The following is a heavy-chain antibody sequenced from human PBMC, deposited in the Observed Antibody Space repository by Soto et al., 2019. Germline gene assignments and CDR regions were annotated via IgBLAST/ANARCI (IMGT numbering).Heavy chain of an antibody. CDR1: GGSISSSNW. J-gene: IGHJ4*02. Sequence: QVQLQESGPGLVKPSGTLSLTCAVSGGSISSSNWWSWVRQPPGKGLEWIGEIYHSGSTNYNPSRKRRVTMSVDKSKNQFSLLLRSVTAADTAVYYCARVPRAAAGTDWGQGTLVTVSS. D-gene: IGHD6-13*01. CDR2: IYHSGST. V-gene: IGHV4-4*02. CDR3: ARVPRAAAGTD.